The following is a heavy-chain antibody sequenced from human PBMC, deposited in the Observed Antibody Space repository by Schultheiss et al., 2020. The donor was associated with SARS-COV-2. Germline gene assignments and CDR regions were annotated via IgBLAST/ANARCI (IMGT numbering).Heavy chain of an antibody. CDR2: IYYSGST. V-gene: IGHV4-59*02. J-gene: IGHJ6*02. CDR3: ARAGAGGSSWYLRGYYYGMDV. D-gene: IGHD6-13*01. CDR1: GFTVSSNY. Sequence: GSLRLSCAASGFTVSSNYMSWVRQAPGKGLEWIGYIYYSGSTNYNPSLKSRVTISVDTSKNQFSLKLSSVTAADTAVYYCARAGAGGSSWYLRGYYYGMDVWGQGTTVTVSS.